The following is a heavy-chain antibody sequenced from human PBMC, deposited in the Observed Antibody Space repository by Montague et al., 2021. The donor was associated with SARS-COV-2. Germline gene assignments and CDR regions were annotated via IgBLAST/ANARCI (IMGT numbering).Heavy chain of an antibody. J-gene: IGHJ6*03. CDR1: GGSFSGHY. D-gene: IGHD3-22*01. CDR2: INNSGST. CDR3: ARGRIEVPMIVVVLTGASYYMDV. Sequence: SETLSLTCAVYGGSFSGHYWSWIRQPPGKGLEWIGEINNSGSTNCNPSLKSRVTISVDTSKNQFSLKLHSVTAADTAVYYCARGRIEVPMIVVVLTGASYYMDVWGKGTTVTVSS. V-gene: IGHV4-34*01.